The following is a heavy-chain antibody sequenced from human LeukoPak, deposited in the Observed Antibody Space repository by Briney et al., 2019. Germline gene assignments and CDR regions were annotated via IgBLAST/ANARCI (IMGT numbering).Heavy chain of an antibody. V-gene: IGHV4-59*08. Sequence: SETLSPTCTVSGGSISSYYWSWIRQPPGKGLEWIGYIYYSGSTNYNPSLKSRVTISVDTSKNQFSLKLSSVTVADTAVYYCARPRIAAAHDAFDIWGQGTMVTVSS. CDR2: IYYSGST. CDR1: GGSISSYY. D-gene: IGHD6-13*01. J-gene: IGHJ3*02. CDR3: ARPRIAAAHDAFDI.